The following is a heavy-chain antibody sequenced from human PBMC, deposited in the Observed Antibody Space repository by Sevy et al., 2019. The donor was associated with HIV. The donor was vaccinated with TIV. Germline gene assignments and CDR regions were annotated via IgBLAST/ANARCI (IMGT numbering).Heavy chain of an antibody. D-gene: IGHD3-22*01. CDR1: GFTFSSYW. Sequence: GGSLRLSCAASGFTFSSYWMTWVRQAPGKGLEWVANIKQDMSEKYYADSVKGRFTISKDNARNSLYLQMESLRAEDTAVYYCARAQQVTMLVVIGGLYVDFWGQGTLVTVSS. V-gene: IGHV3-7*01. CDR3: ARAQQVTMLVVIGGLYVDF. CDR2: IKQDMSEK. J-gene: IGHJ4*02.